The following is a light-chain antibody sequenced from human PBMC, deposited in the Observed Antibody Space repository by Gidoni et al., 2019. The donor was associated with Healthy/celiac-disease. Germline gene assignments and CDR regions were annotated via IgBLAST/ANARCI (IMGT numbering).Light chain of an antibody. CDR2: AVT. V-gene: IGLV2-8*01. Sequence: QSALTQPPSASGSLGQSVTISCTGASGYDFLSWYQHRPGQAPKHLIFAVTKRPSGVPDRFSGSKSGDTASLTVSGLQAEDEGIYYGGAYAGSDPYVFGTGTKVTVL. CDR3: GAYAGSDPYV. J-gene: IGLJ1*01. CDR1: SGYDF.